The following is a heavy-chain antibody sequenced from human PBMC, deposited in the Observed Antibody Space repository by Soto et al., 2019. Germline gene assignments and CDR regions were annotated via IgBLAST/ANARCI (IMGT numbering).Heavy chain of an antibody. D-gene: IGHD3-3*01. CDR1: VGSITSYY. J-gene: IGHJ5*02. CDR2: IYYSGST. V-gene: IGHV4-59*01. CDR3: ARDRDFWSGYLTGGFDP. Sequence: QVQLQESGPGLVKPSETLSLTCTVSVGSITSYYWCWLRQPPGKGLEWIGYIYYSGSTKYNPSLESRVTISVDTPKNQFSLKLSSVTAADTAVYYCARDRDFWSGYLTGGFDPWGQGTLVTVSS.